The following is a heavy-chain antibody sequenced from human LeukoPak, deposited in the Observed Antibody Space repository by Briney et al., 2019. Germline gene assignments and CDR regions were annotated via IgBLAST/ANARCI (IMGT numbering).Heavy chain of an antibody. J-gene: IGHJ4*02. Sequence: PGRSLRLSCAASGFTFSSYAMSWVRQAPGKGLEWVSTISGSGGSTYYADSVKGRFTISRDNSKNSLYLQMNSLRTEDTAIYYCARGGVRRGYYDYWGQGTLVTVSS. CDR1: GFTFSSYA. D-gene: IGHD1-14*01. V-gene: IGHV3-23*01. CDR3: ARGGVRRGYYDY. CDR2: ISGSGGST.